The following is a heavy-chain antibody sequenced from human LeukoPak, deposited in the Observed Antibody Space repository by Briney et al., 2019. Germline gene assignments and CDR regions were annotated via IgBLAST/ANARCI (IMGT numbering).Heavy chain of an antibody. J-gene: IGHJ6*02. CDR2: ISAYNGNT. V-gene: IGHV1-18*01. Sequence: ASVTVSCTASGYTFTSYGISWVRQAPGQGLEWMGWISAYNGNTNYAQKLQGRVTMTTDTSTSTAYMELRSLRSDDTAVYYCARDLTMVRGQVKRDYYGMDVWGQGTTVTVSS. CDR3: ARDLTMVRGQVKRDYYGMDV. D-gene: IGHD3-10*01. CDR1: GYTFTSYG.